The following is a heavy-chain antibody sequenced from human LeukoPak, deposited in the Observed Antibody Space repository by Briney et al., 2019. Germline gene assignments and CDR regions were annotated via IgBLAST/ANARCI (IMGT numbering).Heavy chain of an antibody. J-gene: IGHJ4*02. D-gene: IGHD1-26*01. CDR3: ARDRYSELGGSYMNY. CDR2: IIPIFGTA. CDR1: GGTFSSYA. V-gene: IGHV1-69*13. Sequence: SVKVSCKASGGTFSSYAISWVRQAPGQGLEWMGGIIPIFGTANYAQKFQGRVTITADESTSTAYMELSSLRSEDTAVYYCARDRYSELGGSYMNYWGPGNLVTVSS.